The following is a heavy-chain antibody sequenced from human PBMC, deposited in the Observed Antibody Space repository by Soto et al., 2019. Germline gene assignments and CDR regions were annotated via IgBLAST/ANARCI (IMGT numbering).Heavy chain of an antibody. CDR2: IYYSGST. CDR3: ARLKEGGMDV. V-gene: IGHV4-39*01. J-gene: IGHJ6*02. CDR1: GGSISSSSYY. Sequence: KPSETLSLTCSVSGGSISSSSYYWGWIRQPPGKGLEWIGSIYYSGSTYYNPSLKSRVTISVDTSKNQFSLKLSSVTAADTAVYYCARLKEGGMDVWGQGTTVTVSS.